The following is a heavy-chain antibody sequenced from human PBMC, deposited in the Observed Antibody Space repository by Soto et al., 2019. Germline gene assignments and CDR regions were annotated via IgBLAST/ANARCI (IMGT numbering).Heavy chain of an antibody. Sequence: GGSLRLSCAASGFTFSSYGMHWVRQAPGKGLEWVAVISYDGSNKYYADSVKGRFSISRDNSKNTLYLQMNSLRAEDTAVYYCAKDLEVWGRTVYGMDVWGQGTTVTVSS. J-gene: IGHJ6*02. CDR2: ISYDGSNK. CDR1: GFTFSSYG. CDR3: AKDLEVWGRTVYGMDV. D-gene: IGHD2-8*01. V-gene: IGHV3-30*18.